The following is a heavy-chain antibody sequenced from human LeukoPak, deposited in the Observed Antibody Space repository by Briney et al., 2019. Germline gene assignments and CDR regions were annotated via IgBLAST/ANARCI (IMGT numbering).Heavy chain of an antibody. Sequence: SGGSLRLSCAASGFTFSSYAMHWVRQAPGKGLEWVAVISYDGSNKYYADSVKGRFTISRDNSKNTLYLQMNSLRAEDTAVYYCAREYYDFWSAHFDYWGQGTLVTVSS. CDR3: AREYYDFWSAHFDY. CDR1: GFTFSSYA. J-gene: IGHJ4*02. V-gene: IGHV3-30*04. D-gene: IGHD3-3*01. CDR2: ISYDGSNK.